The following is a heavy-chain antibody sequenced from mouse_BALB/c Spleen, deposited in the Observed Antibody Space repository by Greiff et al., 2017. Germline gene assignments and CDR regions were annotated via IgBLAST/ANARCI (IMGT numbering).Heavy chain of an antibody. CDR1: GYTFTRYW. CDR3: ARWDYDGAMDY. J-gene: IGHJ4*01. D-gene: IGHD2-4*01. CDR2: IYPGDGDT. V-gene: IGHV1-87*01. Sequence: VQLQQSGAELARPGASVKLSCKASGYTFTRYWMQWVKQRPGQGLEWIGAIYPGDGDTRYTQKFKGKATLTADKSSSTAYMQLSSLASEDSAVYNCARWDYDGAMDYWGQGTSVTVSS.